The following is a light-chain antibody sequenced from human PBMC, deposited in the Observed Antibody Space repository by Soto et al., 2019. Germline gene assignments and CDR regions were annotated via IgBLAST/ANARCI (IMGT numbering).Light chain of an antibody. CDR3: QQYSNWPRT. J-gene: IGKJ1*01. CDR1: QTISTK. Sequence: EIVMTQSPATLSVSPGERATLSCRASQTISTKLGWYQQKPGQAPRLLIYSASMRAIGIPARFSASGSGTEFTLTISSLQSEDFAVYYCQQYSNWPRTFGQGTKVEIK. CDR2: SAS. V-gene: IGKV3-15*01.